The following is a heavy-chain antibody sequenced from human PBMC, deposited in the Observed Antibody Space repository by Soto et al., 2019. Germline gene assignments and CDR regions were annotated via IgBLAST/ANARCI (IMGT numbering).Heavy chain of an antibody. V-gene: IGHV4-59*01. CDR1: GGSISGYY. CDR2: IYHSGST. D-gene: IGHD6-13*01. Sequence: SETLSLTCTVSGGSISGYYWSWIRQPPGKGLEWIGYIYHSGSTNYNPSLKSRVTMSVATSKNEFSLKLTSVTAADTAVFYCARAGSSSWYGYFDFWGQGTLVTVSS. J-gene: IGHJ4*02. CDR3: ARAGSSSWYGYFDF.